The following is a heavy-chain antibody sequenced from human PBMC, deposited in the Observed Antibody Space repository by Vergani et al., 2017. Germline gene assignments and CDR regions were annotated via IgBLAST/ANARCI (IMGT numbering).Heavy chain of an antibody. CDR2: ISGSGGST. D-gene: IGHD3-16*02. J-gene: IGHJ4*02. CDR3: ARGGAVLDDYVWGSYRSFDY. Sequence: EVQLLESGGGLVQPGGSLRLSCAASGFTFSSYAMSWVRQAPGKGLEWVSAISGSGGSTYYADSVKGRFTISRDNSKNTLYLQMNSLRAEDTAVYYCARGGAVLDDYVWGSYRSFDYWGQGTLVTVSS. V-gene: IGHV3-23*01. CDR1: GFTFSSYA.